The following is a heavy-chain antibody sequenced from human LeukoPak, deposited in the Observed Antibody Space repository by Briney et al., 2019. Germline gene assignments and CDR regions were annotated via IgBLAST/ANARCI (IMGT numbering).Heavy chain of an antibody. V-gene: IGHV1-46*01. CDR2: INPSGGST. Sequence: ASVKVSCKASGYTFTSYYMHWVRQAPGQGLEWMGIINPSGGSTSYAQKFQGRVTMTRDTSTSTVYMELSSLRSEDTAVYYCARDKILTGYPLYYFDYWGQGTLVTVYS. CDR1: GYTFTSYY. D-gene: IGHD3-9*01. J-gene: IGHJ4*02. CDR3: ARDKILTGYPLYYFDY.